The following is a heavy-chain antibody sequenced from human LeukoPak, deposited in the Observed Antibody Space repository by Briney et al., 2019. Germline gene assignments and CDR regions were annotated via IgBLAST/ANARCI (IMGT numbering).Heavy chain of an antibody. Sequence: PSETLSLTCTVSGGSISSYYWSWIRQPPGKGLEWIGYIYYSGSTNYNPSLKSRVTISVDTSKNQFSLKLSPVTAADTAVYYCARAKIAFDIWGQGTMVTVSS. J-gene: IGHJ3*02. CDR3: ARAKIAFDI. CDR1: GGSISSYY. V-gene: IGHV4-59*01. CDR2: IYYSGST.